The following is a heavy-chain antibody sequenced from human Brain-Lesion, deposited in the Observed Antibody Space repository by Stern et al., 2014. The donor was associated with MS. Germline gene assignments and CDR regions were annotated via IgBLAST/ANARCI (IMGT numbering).Heavy chain of an antibody. Sequence: VQLVESGAEVKKPGASVKVSCKASGYTFTGYYMHWVRQAPGQGLEWMGWINPKSGGTNYAQKFQGWVTMTRDTSINTAYMEPSRLRSDDTAGYYCATYYYDATGYNDFWGQGTLVTVSS. V-gene: IGHV1-2*04. CDR3: ATYYYDATGYNDF. J-gene: IGHJ4*02. CDR1: GYTFTGYY. CDR2: INPKSGGT. D-gene: IGHD3-22*01.